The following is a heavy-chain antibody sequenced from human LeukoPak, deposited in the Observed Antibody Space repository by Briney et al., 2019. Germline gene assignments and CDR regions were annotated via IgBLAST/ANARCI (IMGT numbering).Heavy chain of an antibody. Sequence: GGSLRLSCAASGFPFSGYSLTWVRQAPGKGLVWVSRINSDGSSTSYADSVKGRFTISRDNAKNTLYLQMNSLRAEDTAVYYCARGGSSGLYYFDYWGQGTLVTVSS. V-gene: IGHV3-74*01. CDR1: GFPFSGYS. J-gene: IGHJ4*02. D-gene: IGHD6-19*01. CDR2: INSDGSST. CDR3: ARGGSSGLYYFDY.